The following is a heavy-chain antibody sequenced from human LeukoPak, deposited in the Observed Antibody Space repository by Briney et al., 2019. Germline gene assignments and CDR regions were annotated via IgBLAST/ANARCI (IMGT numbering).Heavy chain of an antibody. CDR2: IYTSGST. V-gene: IGHV4-61*02. J-gene: IGHJ4*02. CDR1: GGSISSSSYY. CDR3: ARHLYYYDSSGYYIFDY. D-gene: IGHD3-22*01. Sequence: PSETLSLTCTVSGGSISSSSYYWGWIRQPAGKGLEWIGRIYTSGSTNYNPSLKSRVTMSVDTSKNQFSLKLSSVTAADTAVYYCARHLYYYDSSGYYIFDYWGQGTLVTVSS.